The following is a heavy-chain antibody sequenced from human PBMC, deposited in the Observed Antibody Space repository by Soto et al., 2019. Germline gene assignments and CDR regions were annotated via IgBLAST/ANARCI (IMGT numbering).Heavy chain of an antibody. D-gene: IGHD3-10*01. CDR2: IDQSGST. CDR3: ARLDGSGSYWVY. CDR1: GGSFSGYY. V-gene: IGHV4-34*01. Sequence: PSETLSLTCAVYGGSFSGYYWTWLRQPPGEGLEWIGKIDQSGSTNYNPSLKSRVTMSVDTSRSQFSLKLTSVTAMDTAVYYCARLDGSGSYWVYWGQGTLVTVSS. J-gene: IGHJ4*02.